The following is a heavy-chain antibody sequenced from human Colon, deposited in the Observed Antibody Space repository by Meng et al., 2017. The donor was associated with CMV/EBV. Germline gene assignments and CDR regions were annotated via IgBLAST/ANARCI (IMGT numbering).Heavy chain of an antibody. D-gene: IGHD6-13*01. J-gene: IGHJ4*02. Sequence: CKASGYTRTSYYIQWVRQARGQGLEWMGRIDPSGCSTTYAQAFEGRVIMTRDTSTSTVHMELTSLRSEDTAVYYCARAIAAAGHFDYWGQGTLVTVSS. CDR3: ARAIAAAGHFDY. CDR2: IDPSGCST. V-gene: IGHV1-46*01. CDR1: GYTRTSYY.